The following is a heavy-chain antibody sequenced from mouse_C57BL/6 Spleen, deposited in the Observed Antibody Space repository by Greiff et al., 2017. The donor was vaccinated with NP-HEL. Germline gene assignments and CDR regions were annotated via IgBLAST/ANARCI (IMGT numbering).Heavy chain of an antibody. J-gene: IGHJ3*01. CDR3: ARSETAQAPWFAY. D-gene: IGHD3-2*02. Sequence: VHVKQSGPELVKPGASVKMSCKASGYTFTDYNMHWVKQSHGKSLEWIGYINPNNGGTSYNQKFKGKATLTVNKSSSTAYMELRSLTSEDSAVDYCARSETAQAPWFAYWGQGTLVTVSA. V-gene: IGHV1-22*01. CDR2: INPNNGGT. CDR1: GYTFTDYN.